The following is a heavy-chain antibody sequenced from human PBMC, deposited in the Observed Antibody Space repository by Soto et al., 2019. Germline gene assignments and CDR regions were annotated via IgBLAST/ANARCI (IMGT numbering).Heavy chain of an antibody. CDR2: ISYSGTT. CDR3: ARGRPMLGAKTFFDY. V-gene: IGHV4-31*03. D-gene: IGHD1-26*01. Sequence: LSLTCKVSGDSVSSGRDFWSWIRQHPGMALEWIGYISYSGTTYYTPSLRSRVSISIDTSQNQFSLRLDSVTAADTAVYYCARGRPMLGAKTFFDYWGQGTRVTVSS. CDR1: GDSVSSGRDF. J-gene: IGHJ4*02.